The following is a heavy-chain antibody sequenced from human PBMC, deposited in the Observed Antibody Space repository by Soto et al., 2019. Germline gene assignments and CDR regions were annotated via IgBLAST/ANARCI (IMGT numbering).Heavy chain of an antibody. Sequence: GGSLRLSCAASGFTFSNAWMSWVRQAPGKGLEWVGRIKSKTDGGTTDYAAPVKGRFTISRDDSKNTLYLQMNSLKTEDTAVYYCTTDAYDSSGYYYAGNFDYWGQGTLVTVSS. D-gene: IGHD3-22*01. V-gene: IGHV3-15*01. CDR3: TTDAYDSSGYYYAGNFDY. CDR1: GFTFSNAW. J-gene: IGHJ4*02. CDR2: IKSKTDGGTT.